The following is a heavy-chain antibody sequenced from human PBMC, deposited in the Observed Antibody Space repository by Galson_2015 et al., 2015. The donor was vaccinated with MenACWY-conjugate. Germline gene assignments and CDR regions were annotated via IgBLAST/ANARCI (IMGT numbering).Heavy chain of an antibody. CDR3: DSGDYGL. Sequence: SLRLSCAASGFTFTSHTMNWVRQAPGKGLEWVSTISGAGTSSYAVSVKGRFTISRDNSKNTVSLQMNGLRADDTAVYYCDSGDYGLGGQGTLVTVFS. CDR2: ISGAGTS. D-gene: IGHD2-21*02. CDR1: GFTFTSHT. J-gene: IGHJ4*02. V-gene: IGHV3-23*01.